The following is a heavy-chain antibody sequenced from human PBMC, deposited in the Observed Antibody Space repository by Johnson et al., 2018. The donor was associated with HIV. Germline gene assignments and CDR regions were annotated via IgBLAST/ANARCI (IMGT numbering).Heavy chain of an antibody. CDR1: GFIFSDYY. D-gene: IGHD1-26*01. Sequence: QVQLVESGGGLVKPGGSLRLSCAASGFIFSDYYMSWIRQAPGKGLEWVSGINWNGGSTGYADSVKGRFTISRDNAKNSLYLQMNSLRAEDTAVYYCARDSGGKYYIMDAFDIWGQGTMVTVSS. J-gene: IGHJ3*02. CDR3: ARDSGGKYYIMDAFDI. CDR2: INWNGGST. V-gene: IGHV3-11*04.